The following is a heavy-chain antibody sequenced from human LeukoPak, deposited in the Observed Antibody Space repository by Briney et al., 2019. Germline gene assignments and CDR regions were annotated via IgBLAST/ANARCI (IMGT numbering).Heavy chain of an antibody. D-gene: IGHD6-13*01. J-gene: IGHJ6*02. Sequence: PGRSLRLSCAASGFTFDDYATHWVRQAPGKGLEWVSGISWNSGSIGYADSVKGRFTISRDNAKNSLYLQMNSLRAEDTALYYCAKDCGYSSSWYPGGYGMDVWGQGTTVTVSS. CDR3: AKDCGYSSSWYPGGYGMDV. V-gene: IGHV3-9*01. CDR2: ISWNSGSI. CDR1: GFTFDDYA.